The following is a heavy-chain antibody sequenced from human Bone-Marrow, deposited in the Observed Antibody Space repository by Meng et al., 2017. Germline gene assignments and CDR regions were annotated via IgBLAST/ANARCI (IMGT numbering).Heavy chain of an antibody. V-gene: IGHV4-59*01. Sequence: GSLRLSCTVSGGSISSYYWSWIRQPPGKGLEWIGYIYYSGSTNYNPSLKSRVTISVDTSKNQFSLKLSSVTAADTAVYYFARRGHSSWYGYYYYYGMDVWGQGTTVTVSS. CDR1: GGSISSYY. CDR3: ARRGHSSWYGYYYYYGMDV. J-gene: IGHJ6*02. CDR2: IYYSGST. D-gene: IGHD6-13*01.